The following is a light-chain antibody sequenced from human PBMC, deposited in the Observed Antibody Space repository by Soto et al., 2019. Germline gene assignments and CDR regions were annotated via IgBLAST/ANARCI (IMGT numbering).Light chain of an antibody. CDR1: QTVSDSY. V-gene: IGKV3-20*01. CDR3: QQYGNLPT. Sequence: EIVLTQSPGTLSLSPGERATLSCRASQTVSDSYLAWYQQNPGQAPRLLIYGASTTATGIPDRFSGGGSGTDFTLTISRLAPEDFAVYYCQQYGNLPTFGGGTKVDIK. J-gene: IGKJ4*01. CDR2: GAS.